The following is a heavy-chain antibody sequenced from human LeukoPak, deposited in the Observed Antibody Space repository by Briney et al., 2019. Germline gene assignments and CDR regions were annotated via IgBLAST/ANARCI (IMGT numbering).Heavy chain of an antibody. CDR2: IYYSWDT. V-gene: IGHV4-39*01. J-gene: IGHJ4*02. Sequence: SETLSLTCTVSGGSISSTSYYWGWIRQPPGKGLEWIGSIYYSWDTYYNPSLKSRVTISVDTSKSQFSLKLSSVTAADTAVYYCATTSYYYDSPDYWGQGTLSPSPQ. D-gene: IGHD3-22*01. CDR3: ATTSYYYDSPDY. CDR1: GGSISSTSYY.